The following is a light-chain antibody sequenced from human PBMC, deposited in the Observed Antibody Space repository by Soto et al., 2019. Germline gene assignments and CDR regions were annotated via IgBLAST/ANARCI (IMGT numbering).Light chain of an antibody. CDR2: QTS. CDR1: QNISSW. J-gene: IGKJ1*01. V-gene: IGKV1-5*03. CDR3: QQYKRYSKT. Sequence: IRMTHSPSTLSGSVGDRVTLTCRASQNISSWLAWYQQKPGKAPNLLIYQTSNLESGVPSRFSGRGSGTEFTLTITSLQPDDFATYYCQQYKRYSKTFGQGTKVDIK.